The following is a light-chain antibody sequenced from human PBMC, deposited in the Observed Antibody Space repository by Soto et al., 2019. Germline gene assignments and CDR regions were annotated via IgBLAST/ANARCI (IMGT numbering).Light chain of an antibody. CDR3: QQSYTSPYT. J-gene: IGKJ2*01. V-gene: IGKV1-39*01. CDR1: QYISNY. Sequence: DILMTQSPSSLSASVGDRVTITCRANQYISNYLNWYQQKPGKAPKFLIYAASSLQSGVSSRFSGSGSGTDFTLTISGLQPEDIEIYYCQQSYTSPYTFGPGTNVDIK. CDR2: AAS.